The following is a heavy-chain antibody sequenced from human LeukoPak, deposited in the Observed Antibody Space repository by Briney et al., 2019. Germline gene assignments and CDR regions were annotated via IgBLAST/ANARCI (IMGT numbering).Heavy chain of an antibody. J-gene: IGHJ3*02. CDR3: ARDCRGGTCYAFDI. V-gene: IGHV4-38-2*02. CDR2: VFHSGSS. D-gene: IGHD2-15*01. Sequence: SEPLSLTCVVSGYSISSGYYWGWIRQHPGKGLEWIGSVFHSGSSYNNPSLKSRVTISIDTSKNQFSLKLSSATATDTAVYYCARDCRGGTCYAFDIWGQGTMVTVSS. CDR1: GYSISSGYY.